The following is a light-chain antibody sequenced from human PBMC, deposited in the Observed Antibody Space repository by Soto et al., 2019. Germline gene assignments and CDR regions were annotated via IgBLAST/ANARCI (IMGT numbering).Light chain of an antibody. CDR3: QQYNNWPPWT. CDR1: QSVSSN. V-gene: IGKV3-15*01. Sequence: EIVMTQSPATLSVSPGERATLSCRASQSVSSNLAWYQQKPGQAPRLLIYGASTRATGIPARFSGSVSGTEFTLTISRLQSEDFAVYYCQQYNNWPPWTFGQGPKVEIK. CDR2: GAS. J-gene: IGKJ1*01.